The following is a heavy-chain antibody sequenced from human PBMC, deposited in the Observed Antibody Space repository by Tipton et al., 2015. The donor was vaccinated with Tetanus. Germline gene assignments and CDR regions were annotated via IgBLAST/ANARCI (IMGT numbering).Heavy chain of an antibody. Sequence: TLSLTCTVSGGSINSGTFYWDWIRQAPGKGLEWIGNIYYNGNTLQNPSLKSRLTMSLDKSKNQFSLKLSSVTAADTAVYYCARIYDFWSGYYSDHWGQGTLVTVSS. V-gene: IGHV4-39*01. CDR3: ARIYDFWSGYYSDH. CDR1: GGSINSGTFY. CDR2: IYYNGNT. J-gene: IGHJ4*02. D-gene: IGHD3-3*01.